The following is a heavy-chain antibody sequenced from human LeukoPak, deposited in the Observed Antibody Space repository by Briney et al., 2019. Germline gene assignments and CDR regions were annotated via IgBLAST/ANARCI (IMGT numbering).Heavy chain of an antibody. D-gene: IGHD1-14*01. V-gene: IGHV3-23*01. J-gene: IGHJ4*02. CDR3: ANYRKPQGLDY. CDR1: GFTFSSYA. CDR2: ISGSGGST. Sequence: PGGSLRLSCAASGFTFSSYAMSWVRQASGKGLEWVSAISGSGGSTYYADSVKGRFTISRDNSKNTLFLQMTSLGVEDTAVYFCANYRKPQGLDYWGQGTLVTVSS.